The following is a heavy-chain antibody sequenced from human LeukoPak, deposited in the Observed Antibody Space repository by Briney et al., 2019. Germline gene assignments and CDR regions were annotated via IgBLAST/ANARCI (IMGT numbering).Heavy chain of an antibody. V-gene: IGHV5-51*01. J-gene: IGHJ4*02. CDR2: ISPDDSVT. CDR3: ARAGNYFDTSGFHY. Sequence: PGESLKISCQASGFTFTTFWIGWVRQMPGKGLEWMGIISPDDSVTRYSPSFQGQVTILADKTISTAYLQWSSLKASDTAMYYCARAGNYFDTSGFHYWGQGTLVTVAS. D-gene: IGHD3-22*01. CDR1: GFTFTTFW.